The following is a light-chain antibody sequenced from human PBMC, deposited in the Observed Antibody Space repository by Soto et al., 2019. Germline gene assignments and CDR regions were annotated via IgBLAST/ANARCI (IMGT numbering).Light chain of an antibody. J-gene: IGLJ1*01. Sequence: QSVLTQPPSSSGSPGQSVTISCTGTSSDVGGYHYVSWYQQHPGKAPKLMIYEVSNPLSGAPDRFSGSKSGNTASLTDSGLEAEDEADYCSSSYAGSNNWNFGTGTKLTVL. CDR3: SSYAGSNNWN. V-gene: IGLV2-8*01. CDR1: SSDVGGYHY. CDR2: EVS.